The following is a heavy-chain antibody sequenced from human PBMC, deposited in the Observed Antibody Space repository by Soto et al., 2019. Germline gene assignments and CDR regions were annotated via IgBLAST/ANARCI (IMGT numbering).Heavy chain of an antibody. CDR2: ISGSGGST. J-gene: IGHJ4*02. Sequence: PGGSLRLSCAASGFTFSCYAMSWVRQAPGKGLEWVSAISGSGGSTYYADSVKGRFTISRDNSKNTLYLQMNSLRAEDTAVYYCARVAYYYDSSGYFYWGQGTLVTVSS. CDR1: GFTFSCYA. CDR3: ARVAYYYDSSGYFY. V-gene: IGHV3-23*01. D-gene: IGHD3-22*01.